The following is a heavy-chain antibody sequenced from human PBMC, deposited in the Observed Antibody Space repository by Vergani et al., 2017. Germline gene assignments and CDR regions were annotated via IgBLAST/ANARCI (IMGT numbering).Heavy chain of an antibody. J-gene: IGHJ6*03. CDR3: ARGRGRYYYCMDV. CDR1: GGSFSGYY. V-gene: IGHV4-34*01. Sequence: QVQLQQWGAGLLKPSETLSLTCAVYGGSFSGYYWSWIRQPPGKGLEWIGEINHSGSTNYNPSLKSRVTISVDTSKNQFSLKLSSVTAADTAVYYCARGRGRYYYCMDVWGKGTTVTVSS. CDR2: INHSGST.